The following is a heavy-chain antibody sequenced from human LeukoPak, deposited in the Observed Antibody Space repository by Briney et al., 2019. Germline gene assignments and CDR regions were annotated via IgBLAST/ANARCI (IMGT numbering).Heavy chain of an antibody. Sequence: ASETLSLTCTVSGASISSGDYYWTWIRQPPGKGLEWIGYIYDSERTDFNPSLKSRVTISVDRSKNQFSLKLSSVTAADTAVYYCANADRFCSGSCHVPDAFDFWGQGTMVTVSS. CDR2: IYDSERT. J-gene: IGHJ3*01. CDR3: ANADRFCSGSCHVPDAFDF. D-gene: IGHD2-15*01. V-gene: IGHV4-30-2*01. CDR1: GASISSGDYY.